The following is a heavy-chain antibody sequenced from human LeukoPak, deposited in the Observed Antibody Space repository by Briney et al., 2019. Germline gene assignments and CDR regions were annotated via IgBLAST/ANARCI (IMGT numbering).Heavy chain of an antibody. CDR1: GGTFSSYA. CDR3: ARDPDYGDYDFDR. J-gene: IGHJ4*02. CDR2: INPNSGGT. Sequence: ASVKVSCKASGGTFSSYAISWVRQAPGQGLEWMGWINPNSGGTNYAQKFQGRVTMTRDTSISTAYMELSRLRSDDTAVYYCARDPDYGDYDFDRWGQGTLVTVSS. D-gene: IGHD4-17*01. V-gene: IGHV1-2*02.